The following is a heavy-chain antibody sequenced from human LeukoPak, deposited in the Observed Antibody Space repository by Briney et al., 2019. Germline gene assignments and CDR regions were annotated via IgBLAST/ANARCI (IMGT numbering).Heavy chain of an antibody. J-gene: IGHJ4*02. CDR3: ARSLGYSYISARPKPFDY. V-gene: IGHV4-34*01. CDR2: INHSGST. CDR1: GGSFSGYY. Sequence: SETLSLTCAVYGGSFSGYYWSWLRQPPGKGLEWIGEINHSGSTNYNPSLKSRVTISVDTSKNQFSLKLSSVTAADTAVYYCARSLGYSYISARPKPFDYWGQGSLVTVSS. D-gene: IGHD5-18*01.